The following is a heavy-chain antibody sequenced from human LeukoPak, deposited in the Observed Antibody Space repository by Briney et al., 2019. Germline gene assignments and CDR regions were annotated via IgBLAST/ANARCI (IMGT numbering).Heavy chain of an antibody. CDR3: ARAVPVYYYMDV. CDR2: INPSGGST. Sequence: ASVKLSCKASGGTFSSYAISWVRQAPGQGLEWMGIINPSGGSTSYAQKFQGRVTMTRDMSTSTVYMELSSLRSEDTAVYYCARAVPVYYYMDVWGKGTTVTVSS. J-gene: IGHJ6*03. V-gene: IGHV1-46*01. CDR1: GGTFSSYA.